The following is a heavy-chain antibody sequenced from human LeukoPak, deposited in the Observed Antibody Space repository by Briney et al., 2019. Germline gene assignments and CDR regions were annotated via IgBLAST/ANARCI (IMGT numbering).Heavy chain of an antibody. V-gene: IGHV4-34*01. CDR3: ARGSDAYKSGNN. D-gene: IGHD5-24*01. Sequence: PSETLSLTCAVFGGSLSGYYWSWIRQPPGKGLEWIGEIHYSGSTDYNPSLKSRATISVDMSKNQFSLNLSSVTAADTAVYYCARGSDAYKSGNNWGQGTLVTVSS. CDR1: GGSLSGYY. J-gene: IGHJ4*02. CDR2: IHYSGST.